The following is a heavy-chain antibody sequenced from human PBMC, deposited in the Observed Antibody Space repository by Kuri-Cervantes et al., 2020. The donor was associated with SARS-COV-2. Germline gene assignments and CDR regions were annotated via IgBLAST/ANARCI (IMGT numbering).Heavy chain of an antibody. CDR1: GFTFSSYG. CDR2: ISYDGSNK. CDR3: ASQAGAVVVAATEFDY. V-gene: IGHV3-30*03. J-gene: IGHJ4*02. D-gene: IGHD2-15*01. Sequence: GGSLRLSCAASGFTFSSYGMHWVRQAPGKGLEWVAVISYDGSNKYYADSVKGRFTISRDNSKNTLYLQMNSLRAEDTAVYYCASQAGAVVVAATEFDYWGRGTLVTVSS.